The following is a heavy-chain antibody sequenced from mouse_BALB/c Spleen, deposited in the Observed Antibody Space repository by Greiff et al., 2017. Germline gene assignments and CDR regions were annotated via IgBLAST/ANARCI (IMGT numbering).Heavy chain of an antibody. V-gene: IGHV5-4*02. D-gene: IGHD2-10*02. CDR2: ISDGGSYT. Sequence: EVKLMESGGGLVKPGGSLKLSCAASGFTFSDYYMYWVRQTPEKRLEWVATISDGGSYTYYPDSVKGRFTISRDNAKNNLYLQMSSLKSEDTAMYYCARKEYGNYVFAYWGQGTLVTVSA. J-gene: IGHJ3*01. CDR1: GFTFSDYY. CDR3: ARKEYGNYVFAY.